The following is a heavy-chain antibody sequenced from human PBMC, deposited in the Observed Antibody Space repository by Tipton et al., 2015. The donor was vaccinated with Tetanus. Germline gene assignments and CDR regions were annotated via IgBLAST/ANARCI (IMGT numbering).Heavy chain of an antibody. CDR1: GGSISSFNYY. CDR2: INHSGST. J-gene: IGHJ6*02. D-gene: IGHD6-13*01. Sequence: TLSLTCTVSGGSISSFNYYWGWIRQPPGKGLEWIGEINHSGSTNYNPSLKSRVTISVDTSKNQFSLKLSSVTAADTAVYYCARGQAAGFTVGYYYYYYGMDVWGQGTTVTVSS. V-gene: IGHV4-39*07. CDR3: ARGQAAGFTVGYYYYYYGMDV.